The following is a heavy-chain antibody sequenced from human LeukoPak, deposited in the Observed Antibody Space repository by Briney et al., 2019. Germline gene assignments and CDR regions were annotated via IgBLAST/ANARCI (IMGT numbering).Heavy chain of an antibody. V-gene: IGHV3-7*01. D-gene: IGHD1-26*01. CDR3: ARDPVEWELLLDY. CDR2: MNIDGSEK. J-gene: IGHJ4*02. Sequence: GGSLRLSCAASGFTFSSYWMGWVRQAPGKRLEWVANMNIDGSEKYCADSAKGRFTISRDNARNSVYLQMNSLRVEDTAVYHCARDPVEWELLLDYWGQGTLVTVSS. CDR1: GFTFSSYW.